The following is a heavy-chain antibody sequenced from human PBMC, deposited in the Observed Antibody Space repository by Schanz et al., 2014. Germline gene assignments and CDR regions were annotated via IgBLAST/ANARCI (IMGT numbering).Heavy chain of an antibody. CDR2: ISGSGAST. J-gene: IGHJ5*01. CDR1: GVTFSSYA. V-gene: IGHV3-23*04. CDR3: AKDLYNYGIFDS. D-gene: IGHD3-16*01. Sequence: VQLVESGGGVVQPGRSRRLSCEASGVTFSSYAMSWVRQASGKGLEWVSAISGSGASTYYADSVKGRFTISRDNSRKTLYLQMNSLRADDTAVYYCAKDLYNYGIFDSWGQGTLVNVSS.